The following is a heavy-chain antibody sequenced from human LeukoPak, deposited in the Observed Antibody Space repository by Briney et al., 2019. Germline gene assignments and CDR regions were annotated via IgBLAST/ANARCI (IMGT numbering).Heavy chain of an antibody. Sequence: GASVKVSCKASGYTFTSYAMHWVRQAPGQRLEWMGWINAGNGNTKYSQKFQGRVTITRDTSASTAYMGLSSLRSEDTAVYYCARERHIVVVPAAMSSWFDPWGQGTLVTVSS. D-gene: IGHD2-2*01. CDR2: INAGNGNT. CDR1: GYTFTSYA. CDR3: ARERHIVVVPAAMSSWFDP. J-gene: IGHJ5*02. V-gene: IGHV1-3*01.